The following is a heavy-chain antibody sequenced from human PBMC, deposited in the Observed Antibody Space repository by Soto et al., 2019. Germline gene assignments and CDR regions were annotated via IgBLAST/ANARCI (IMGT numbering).Heavy chain of an antibody. CDR1: GFTFSSYA. V-gene: IGHV3-30-3*01. Sequence: VQLVESGGGVVQPGRSLRLSCAASGFTFSSYAMHWVRQAPGKGLEWVAVISYDGSNKYYADSVKGRFTISRDNSKNTLYLQMNSLRAEDTAVYYCARDAPSEGWGSGMDVWGQGTTVTVSS. CDR2: ISYDGSNK. D-gene: IGHD3-16*01. J-gene: IGHJ6*02. CDR3: ARDAPSEGWGSGMDV.